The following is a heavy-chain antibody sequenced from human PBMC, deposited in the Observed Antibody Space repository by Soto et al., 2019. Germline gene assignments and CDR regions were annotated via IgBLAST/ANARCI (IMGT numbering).Heavy chain of an antibody. D-gene: IGHD3-10*01. J-gene: IGHJ4*01. Sequence: GGSLRLSCAAAGFTISDYYMDWVRQAPGMGLEWVARTRSKVNSYTTEYAASVKGRFTISRGGSENSVYLQMNSLKTEDTAIYYCTTDSYITSTIVRFDYWGHGTLVTVSS. CDR3: TTDSYITSTIVRFDY. CDR1: GFTISDYY. V-gene: IGHV3-72*01. CDR2: TRSKVNSYTT.